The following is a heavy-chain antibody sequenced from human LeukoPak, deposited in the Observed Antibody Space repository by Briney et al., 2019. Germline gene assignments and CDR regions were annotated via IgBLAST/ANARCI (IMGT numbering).Heavy chain of an antibody. Sequence: PSETLSLTCTVPSGSISSSSYYWGWIRQPPGKGLEWIGSIYYSGSTYYNPSLKSRVTISVDTSKNQFSLKLSSVTAADTAVYYCARRCSSTSCYNTLPFDYWGQGTLVTVSS. CDR3: ARRCSSTSCYNTLPFDY. V-gene: IGHV4-39*01. CDR1: SGSISSSSYY. J-gene: IGHJ4*02. CDR2: IYYSGST. D-gene: IGHD2-2*02.